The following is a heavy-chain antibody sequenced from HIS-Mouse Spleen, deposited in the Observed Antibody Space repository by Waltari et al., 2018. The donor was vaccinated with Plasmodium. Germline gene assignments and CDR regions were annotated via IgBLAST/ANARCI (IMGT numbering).Heavy chain of an antibody. J-gene: IGHJ4*02. CDR1: GFTFSSYA. D-gene: IGHD7-27*01. V-gene: IGHV3-23*01. Sequence: EVQLLESGGGLVQPGGSLRLSCAASGFTFSSYAMSWVREAPGKGVEWVAVIGGSVGITYYADAGKGRFTISRDNSKNTLYLQMNSLRAEDTAVYYCAKSSKGTGDLWDYWGQGTLVTVSS. CDR2: IGGSVGIT. CDR3: AKSSKGTGDLWDY.